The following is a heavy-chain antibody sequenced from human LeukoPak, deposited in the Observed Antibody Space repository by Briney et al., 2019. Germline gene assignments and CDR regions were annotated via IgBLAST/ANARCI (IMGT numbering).Heavy chain of an antibody. V-gene: IGHV2-5*02. CDR3: AHRKNYYDSSVFDN. J-gene: IGHJ4*02. Sequence: SGPMLVNPTQTLTLTCTFSGFSLNTRGVGVGWIRQPPGRALEGLALIYWDDDRRYSPSLKSRLTITKDTSKNQVVLTMTNMDPVDTATYFCAHRKNYYDSSVFDNWGQGTLVTVSS. CDR2: IYWDDDR. CDR1: GFSLNTRGVG. D-gene: IGHD3-22*01.